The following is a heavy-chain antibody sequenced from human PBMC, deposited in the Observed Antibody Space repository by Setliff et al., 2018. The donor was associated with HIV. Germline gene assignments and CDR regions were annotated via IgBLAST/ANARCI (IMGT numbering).Heavy chain of an antibody. CDR1: GFIFGDFA. J-gene: IGHJ4*02. CDR3: TPTDYGGSDY. D-gene: IGHD4-17*01. CDR2: IRIAAFDARP. Sequence: PGGSLRLSCATSGFIFGDFAMSWVRQAPGKGLEWVGFIRIAAFDARPEYAASVKGRFTISRDDSKSIAYLQMNSLKNEDTAVYYCTPTDYGGSDYWGQGTLVTVSS. V-gene: IGHV3-49*04.